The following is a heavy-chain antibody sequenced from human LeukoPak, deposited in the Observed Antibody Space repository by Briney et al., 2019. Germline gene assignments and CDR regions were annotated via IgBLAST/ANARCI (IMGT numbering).Heavy chain of an antibody. CDR1: GASISSHY. Sequence: SETLSLTCTVSGASISSHYWSWIRQPPGKGLEWIGYISYSGTTKYNASLKSRDTISADTSKSHFSLNLSSVTAADTAVYYCARELELRSEGSFDYWGQGTLVTVSS. V-gene: IGHV4-59*11. CDR2: ISYSGTT. CDR3: ARELELRSEGSFDY. J-gene: IGHJ4*02. D-gene: IGHD1-7*01.